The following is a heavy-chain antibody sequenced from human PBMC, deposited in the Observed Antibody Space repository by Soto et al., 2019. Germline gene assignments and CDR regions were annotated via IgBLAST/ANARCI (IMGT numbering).Heavy chain of an antibody. J-gene: IGHJ3*02. CDR3: AKSVLQWLANDAFDI. D-gene: IGHD6-19*01. CDR1: GYSFTNYW. V-gene: IGHV5-51*01. Sequence: EVQLGQSGAEVKKSEESLKISCKGSGYSFTNYWIGWVRQMPGKGLEWMGIIYPGDSETRYSPSFQGQVTISVDKSISTTYLQWSSLKASDTAVYYCAKSVLQWLANDAFDIWGQGTMVTVSS. CDR2: IYPGDSET.